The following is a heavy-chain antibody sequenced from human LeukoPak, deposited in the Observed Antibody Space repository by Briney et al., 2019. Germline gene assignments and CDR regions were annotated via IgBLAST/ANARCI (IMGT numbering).Heavy chain of an antibody. Sequence: GGSLRLSCVASGITFNNYAVSWVRQAPEKGLDWVSVISGSAHKIRYADSVKGRFTISRDNSENIVYLQMNNLRAEDTAVYFCAKQSAGSAAWYSLHYDFWGQGTLVTVSS. CDR2: ISGSAHKI. J-gene: IGHJ4*02. V-gene: IGHV3-23*01. CDR3: AKQSAGSAAWYSLHYDF. D-gene: IGHD6-13*01. CDR1: GITFNNYA.